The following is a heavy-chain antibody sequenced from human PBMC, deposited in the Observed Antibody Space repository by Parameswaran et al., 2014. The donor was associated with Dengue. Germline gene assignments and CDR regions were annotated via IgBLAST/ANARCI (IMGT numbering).Heavy chain of an antibody. CDR3: ARDVSLALDLRYFDWLAY. D-gene: IGHD3-9*01. J-gene: IGHJ4*02. Sequence: WVRQAPGQGLEWMGWINTNTGNPTYAQGFTGRFVFSLDTSVSTAYLQISSLKAEDTAVYYCARDVSLALDLRYFDWLAYWGQGTLVTVSS. CDR2: INTNTGNP. V-gene: IGHV7-4-1*02.